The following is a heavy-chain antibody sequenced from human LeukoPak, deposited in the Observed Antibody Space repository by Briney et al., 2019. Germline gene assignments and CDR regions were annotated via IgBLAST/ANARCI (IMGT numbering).Heavy chain of an antibody. CDR1: GFTFSSYW. CDR2: ITPNGSKK. V-gene: IGHV3-7*01. Sequence: GGSLRLSCAVSGFTFSSYWMNWVRQAPGKGLEWVANITPNGSKKYYADSVKGRFTISRDNPKNSLYLQMDSLRAEDTAVYYCARANCCYYYYLDFWGKGTTVTVSS. CDR3: ARANCCYYYYLDF. J-gene: IGHJ6*03.